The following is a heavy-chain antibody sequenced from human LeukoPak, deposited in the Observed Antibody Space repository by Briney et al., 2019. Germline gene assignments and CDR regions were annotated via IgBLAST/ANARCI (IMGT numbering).Heavy chain of an antibody. CDR2: IYYSGST. J-gene: IGHJ4*02. Sequence: PSETLSLTCTVSGYSISSGYYWSWIRQPPGKGLEWIGYIYYSGSTNYNPSLKSRVTISVDTSKNQFSLKLSSVTAADTAVYYCARGALIDYYAYWGQGTLVTVSS. CDR3: ARGALIDYYAY. CDR1: GYSISSGYY. V-gene: IGHV4-61*01. D-gene: IGHD2-8*01.